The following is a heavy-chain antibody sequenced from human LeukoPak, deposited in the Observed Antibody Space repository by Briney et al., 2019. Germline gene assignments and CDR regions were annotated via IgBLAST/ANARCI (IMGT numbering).Heavy chain of an antibody. CDR3: AKDPPPRGYSYGLNGMDV. CDR2: IIGSGGST. J-gene: IGHJ6*02. V-gene: IGHV3-23*01. CDR1: GFTFSSYA. D-gene: IGHD5-18*01. Sequence: GGSLRLSCAASGFTFSSYAMSWVRQAPGKGLEWVSAIIGSGGSTYYADSVKGRFTISRDNSKNTLYLQMNSLRAEDTAVYYCAKDPPPRGYSYGLNGMDVWGQGTTVTVSS.